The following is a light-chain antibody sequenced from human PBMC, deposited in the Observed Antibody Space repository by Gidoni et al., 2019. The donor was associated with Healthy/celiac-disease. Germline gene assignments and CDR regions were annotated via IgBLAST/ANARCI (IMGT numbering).Light chain of an antibody. Sequence: EIVLTQSPGTLSLSPGERATLSCRASQSVSSSYLAWYQQKPGQAPRLLIYGASSRATGIPDRFSGSGSGTDFTLTISRLEPEDFAVYYCQQYGSSPVTFXQXTKLEIK. CDR3: QQYGSSPVT. V-gene: IGKV3-20*01. CDR2: GAS. CDR1: QSVSSSY. J-gene: IGKJ2*01.